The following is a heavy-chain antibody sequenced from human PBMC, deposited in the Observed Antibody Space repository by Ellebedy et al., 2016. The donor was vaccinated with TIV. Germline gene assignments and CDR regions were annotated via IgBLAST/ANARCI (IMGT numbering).Heavy chain of an antibody. D-gene: IGHD3-22*01. CDR2: ISSSGSTI. V-gene: IGHV3-11*01. J-gene: IGHJ4*02. Sequence: GESLKISCAASEFTFSDYYMSWIRQAPGKGLEWVSYISSSGSTIYYADSVKGRFTISRDNAQNSLYLQMNSLRAEDTAVYCCARVNHYGSSGYYYDYWGQGTLVTVSS. CDR3: ARVNHYGSSGYYYDY. CDR1: EFTFSDYY.